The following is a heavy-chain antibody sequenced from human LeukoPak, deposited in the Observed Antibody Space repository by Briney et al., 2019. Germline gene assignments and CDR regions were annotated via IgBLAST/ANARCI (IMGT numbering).Heavy chain of an antibody. CDR3: ARDALIPYCSSTSCWGAYYYSMDV. J-gene: IGHJ6*03. D-gene: IGHD2-2*01. CDR1: GFTFSSYS. V-gene: IGHV3-21*01. Sequence: PGGSLRLSCAASGFTFSSYSMNWVRQAPGKGLEWVSSISSSSSYIYYADSVKGRFTISRDNAKNSLYLQMNSLRAEDTAVYYCARDALIPYCSSTSCWGAYYYSMDVWGKGTTVTVSS. CDR2: ISSSSSYI.